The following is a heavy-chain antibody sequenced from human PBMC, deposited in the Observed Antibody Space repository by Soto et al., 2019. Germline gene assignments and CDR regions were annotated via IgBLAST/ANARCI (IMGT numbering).Heavy chain of an antibody. Sequence: PGGSLRLSCAASGFTFSSYWMPWVRQAPGKGLVWVSRINSDGSSTSYADSVKGRFTISRDNAKNTLYLQMNSLRVEDTAVYYCASIPDYYYGMDVWGQGTTVTVSS. CDR3: ASIPDYYYGMDV. V-gene: IGHV3-74*01. CDR2: INSDGSST. J-gene: IGHJ6*02. CDR1: GFTFSSYW.